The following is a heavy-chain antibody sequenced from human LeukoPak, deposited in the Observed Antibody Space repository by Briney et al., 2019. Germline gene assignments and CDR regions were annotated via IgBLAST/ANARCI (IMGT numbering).Heavy chain of an antibody. CDR2: IYYSGST. J-gene: IGHJ4*02. D-gene: IGHD6-19*01. V-gene: IGHV4-38-2*01. CDR3: ARHDSSSGWYPYYFDY. CDR1: GYSISSGYY. Sequence: TSETLSLTCAVSGYSISSGYYWGWIRQPPGKGLEWIGSIYYSGSTYYNPSLKSRVTISVDTSKNQFSLKLSSVTAADTAVYYCARHDSSSGWYPYYFDYWGQGTLVTVSS.